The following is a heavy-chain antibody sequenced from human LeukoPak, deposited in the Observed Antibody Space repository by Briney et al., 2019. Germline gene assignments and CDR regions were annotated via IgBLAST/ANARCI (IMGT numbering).Heavy chain of an antibody. D-gene: IGHD1-26*01. V-gene: IGHV1-2*02. J-gene: IGHJ6*03. CDR3: ARGGDGSYWDYYYYYYMDV. CDR1: GYTFTGYY. CDR2: INPNSGGT. Sequence: GASVKVSCKASGYTFTGYYMHWVRRAPGQGLEWMGWINPNSGGTNYAQKLQGRVTMTTDTSTSTAYMELRSLRSDDTAVYYCARGGDGSYWDYYYYYYMDVWGKGTTVTVSS.